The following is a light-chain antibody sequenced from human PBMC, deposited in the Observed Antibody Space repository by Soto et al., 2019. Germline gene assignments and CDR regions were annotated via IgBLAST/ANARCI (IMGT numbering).Light chain of an antibody. Sequence: EIVLTQSRGTLSLSPGERATLSCRASQSVSSSYLAWYQQKPGQAPRLLIYGASSRATGIPDRFSGSGSGTDFTLTISRLEPEDFAVYYCQQYGSSRVVSDMYTFGQGTKLEIK. V-gene: IGKV3-20*01. CDR1: QSVSSSY. J-gene: IGKJ2*01. CDR2: GAS. CDR3: QQYGSSRVVSDMYT.